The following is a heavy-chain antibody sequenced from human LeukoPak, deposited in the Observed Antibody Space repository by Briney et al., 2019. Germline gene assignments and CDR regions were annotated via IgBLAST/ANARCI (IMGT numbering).Heavy chain of an antibody. CDR2: LYYSGGT. D-gene: IGHD1-26*01. CDR3: ARYYIVGSCFDY. J-gene: IGHJ4*02. CDR1: GGSISGSSDY. V-gene: IGHV4-39*01. Sequence: PSETLSLTCTVSGGSISGSSDYWGWIRQPPGKGREWIRSLYYSGGTYYKPSLESRVTLTVDTSKNKFSLELSSVTAADTAVYYCARYYIVGSCFDYWGQGTLVTVSS.